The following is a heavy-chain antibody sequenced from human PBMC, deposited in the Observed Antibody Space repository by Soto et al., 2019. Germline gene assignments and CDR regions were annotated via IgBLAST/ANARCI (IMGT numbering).Heavy chain of an antibody. CDR3: ARGTGEGWYFDL. CDR1: SGSFSGYY. D-gene: IGHD1-26*01. V-gene: IGHV4-34*12. Sequence: QVQLQQWGAGLLKPSETLSLTCAVYSGSFSGYYWSWIRQPPGKGLAWIGEIIHSGSANYNPSLKSRVTISVDTSKNQFSLKVSSVTVADTAVYYCARGTGEGWYFDLWGRGTLVTVSS. J-gene: IGHJ2*01. CDR2: IIHSGSA.